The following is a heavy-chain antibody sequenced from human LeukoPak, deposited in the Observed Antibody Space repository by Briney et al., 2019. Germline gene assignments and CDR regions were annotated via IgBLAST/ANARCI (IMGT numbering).Heavy chain of an antibody. CDR2: IYYSGST. CDR3: ARWDSGSYSGYFDY. V-gene: IGHV4-39*01. CDR1: GGSISSSSYY. D-gene: IGHD1-26*01. J-gene: IGHJ4*02. Sequence: KASETLSLTCTVSGGSISSSSYYWGWIRQPPGKGLEWIGSIYYSGSTYYNPSLKSRVTISVDTSKNQFSLRLSSVTAADTAVYYCARWDSGSYSGYFDYWGQGTLVTVSS.